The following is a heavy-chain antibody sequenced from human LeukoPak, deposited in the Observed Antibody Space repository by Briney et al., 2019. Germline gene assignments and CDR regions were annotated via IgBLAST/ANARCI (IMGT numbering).Heavy chain of an antibody. V-gene: IGHV1-2*04. CDR2: INPRSGGT. CDR3: ARGIVGAIKRYWYFDL. D-gene: IGHD1-26*01. Sequence: GASVKVSCKASGYTFTGYYIHWVRQAPGQGLEWMGWINPRSGGTNYVQKFQGWVTMTRDTSITTAYMELNRLKSDDTAIYYCARGIVGAIKRYWYFDLWGRGTLVTVSS. J-gene: IGHJ2*01. CDR1: GYTFTGYY.